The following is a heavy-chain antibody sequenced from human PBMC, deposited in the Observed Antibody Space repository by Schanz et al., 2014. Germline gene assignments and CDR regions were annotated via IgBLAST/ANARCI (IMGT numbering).Heavy chain of an antibody. CDR3: ARVHHYDPSGWGYFDY. CDR1: GFTISSYS. J-gene: IGHJ4*02. Sequence: EVHLVESGGGLVKRGGSLRLSCAASGFTISSYSMNWVRQAPGKGLEWVSSISSSGSYIYYADSVKGRFSISRDNAKNSLFLQMNRLRAEDTAVYYCARVHHYDPSGWGYFDYWGQGALVTVSS. CDR2: ISSSGSYI. D-gene: IGHD3-22*01. V-gene: IGHV3-21*01.